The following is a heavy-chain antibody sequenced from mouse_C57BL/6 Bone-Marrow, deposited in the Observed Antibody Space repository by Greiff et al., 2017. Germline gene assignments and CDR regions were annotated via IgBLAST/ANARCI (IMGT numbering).Heavy chain of an antibody. CDR1: GYTFTSYW. CDR3: ARRGTTVVATDY. Sequence: VQLQQPGAELVKPGASVKLSCKASGYTFTSYWMQWVKQRPGQGLEWIGEIDPSDSYTHYNQKFKGKATLTVDTSSSTAYMQLSSLTSEDSAVYYCARRGTTVVATDYWGQGTTLTVSS. J-gene: IGHJ2*01. D-gene: IGHD1-1*01. V-gene: IGHV1-50*01. CDR2: IDPSDSYT.